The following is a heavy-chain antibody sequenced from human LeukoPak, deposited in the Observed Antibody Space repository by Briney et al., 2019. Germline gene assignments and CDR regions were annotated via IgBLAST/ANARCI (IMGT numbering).Heavy chain of an antibody. V-gene: IGHV1-46*01. CDR3: ARRPHYYDFKKTRYYYMDV. Sequence: GASVKVSCKASGYTFTSYYMHWVRQAPGQGLEWMGIINPSGGSTSYAQKFQGRVTMTRDMSTSTVYMELSSLRSDDTAVYYCARRPHYYDFKKTRYYYMDVWGKGTTVTVSS. CDR2: INPSGGST. D-gene: IGHD3-3*01. J-gene: IGHJ6*03. CDR1: GYTFTSYY.